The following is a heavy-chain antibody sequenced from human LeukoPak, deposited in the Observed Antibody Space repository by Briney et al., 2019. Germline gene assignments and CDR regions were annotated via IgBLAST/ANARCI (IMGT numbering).Heavy chain of an antibody. CDR1: GFTFSNAW. V-gene: IGHV3-15*01. CDR3: TTDRNLGVIDY. J-gene: IGHJ4*02. CDR2: IKSKTDGGTT. Sequence: GGSLRLSCAASGFTFSNAWMSWVRQSPGKGLEWVGRIKSKTDGGTTDYAAPVKGRFTISRDDSKNTLYLQMNSLKTEDTAVYYCTTDRNLGVIDYWGQGTLVTVSS. D-gene: IGHD3-16*01.